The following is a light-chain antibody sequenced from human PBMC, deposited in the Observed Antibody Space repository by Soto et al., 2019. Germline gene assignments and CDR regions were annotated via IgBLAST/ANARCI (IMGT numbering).Light chain of an antibody. CDR1: QGISSY. Sequence: DIQLTQSPSFLSASVGDRVTITCRASQGISSYLAWYQQKPGKAPKLLIFAASTLQSGVPSRFSGSGSGTEFTLTISNLQPEDFATYYCQRLQTFGQGTRVDIK. CDR2: AAS. V-gene: IGKV1-9*01. J-gene: IGKJ1*01. CDR3: QRLQT.